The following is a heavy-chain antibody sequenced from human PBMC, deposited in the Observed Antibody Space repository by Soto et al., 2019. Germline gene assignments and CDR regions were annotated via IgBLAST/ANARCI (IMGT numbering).Heavy chain of an antibody. CDR1: GFTFSSYS. V-gene: IGHV3-21*01. CDR3: ARTMRVSRGRHYYYGMDV. J-gene: IGHJ6*02. D-gene: IGHD3-22*01. CDR2: ISTSSSYI. Sequence: PGGSLRLSCAASGFTFSSYSMNWVRQAPGKGLEWVSSISTSSSYIYYADSVKGRFTISRDNAKNSLYLQMNSLRAEDTAVYYCARTMRVSRGRHYYYGMDVWGQGTTVTVSS.